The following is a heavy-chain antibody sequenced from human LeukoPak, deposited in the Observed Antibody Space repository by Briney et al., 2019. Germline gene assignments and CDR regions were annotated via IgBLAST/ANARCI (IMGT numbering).Heavy chain of an antibody. CDR1: GFTFDDYA. J-gene: IGHJ3*02. V-gene: IGHV3-43*02. CDR3: AKLSTLGATNDAFDI. CDR2: ISGDGGST. Sequence: GGSLRLSCAASGFTFDDYAMHWVRQAPGKGVEWVSLISGDGGSTYYADSVKSRFTISRDNSKNSLYLQMNSLRTEDTALYYCAKLSTLGATNDAFDIWGQGTMVTVSS. D-gene: IGHD1-26*01.